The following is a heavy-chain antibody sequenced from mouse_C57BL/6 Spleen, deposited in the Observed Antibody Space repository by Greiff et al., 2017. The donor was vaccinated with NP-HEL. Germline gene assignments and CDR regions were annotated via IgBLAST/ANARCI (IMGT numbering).Heavy chain of an antibody. CDR1: GFTFSDYG. V-gene: IGHV5-17*01. CDR3: ARQGSPWYFDV. CDR2: ISSGSSTI. D-gene: IGHD1-1*02. J-gene: IGHJ1*03. Sequence: EVKLQESGGGLVKPGGSLKLSCAASGFTFSDYGMHWVRQAPEKGLEWVAYISSGSSTIYYADTVKGRFTISRDNAKNTLFLQMTSLRSEDTAMYYCARQGSPWYFDVWGTGTTVTVSS.